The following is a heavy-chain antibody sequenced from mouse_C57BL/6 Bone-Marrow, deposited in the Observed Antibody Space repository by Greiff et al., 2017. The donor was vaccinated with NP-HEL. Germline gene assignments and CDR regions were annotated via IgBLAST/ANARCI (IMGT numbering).Heavy chain of an antibody. Sequence: QVQLKESGPGLVAPSQCLSITCTASGFSFTSYCVDWVRQPPGKGLEWLGVICGGGSTNYYSALMSRLSISKDNSKSQVFLKMNSLQTDDTAMYYYAKHVEYYGSRVPFAYWGKGTLVTVSA. CDR3: AKHVEYYGSRVPFAY. CDR2: ICGGGST. V-gene: IGHV2-9*01. CDR1: GFSFTSYC. D-gene: IGHD1-1*01. J-gene: IGHJ3*01.